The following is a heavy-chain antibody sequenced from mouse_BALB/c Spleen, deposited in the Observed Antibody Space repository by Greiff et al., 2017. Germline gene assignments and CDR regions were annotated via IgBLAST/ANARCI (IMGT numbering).Heavy chain of an antibody. D-gene: IGHD2-1*01. CDR2: IDPANGNT. Sequence: VQLQQSGAELVKPGASVKLSCTASGFNIKDTYMHWVKQRPEQGLEWIGRIDPANGNTKYDPKFQCKTTITADTSSNTAYLQLSSMTSEDTAVYYCARCYGNYWYFDVWGAGTTVTVSS. J-gene: IGHJ1*01. CDR3: ARCYGNYWYFDV. V-gene: IGHV14-3*02. CDR1: GFNIKDTY.